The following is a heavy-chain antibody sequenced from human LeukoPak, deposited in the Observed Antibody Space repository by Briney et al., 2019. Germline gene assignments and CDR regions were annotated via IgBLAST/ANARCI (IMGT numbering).Heavy chain of an antibody. J-gene: IGHJ4*02. V-gene: IGHV1-2*02. CDR3: ARAPHSIAARPFNY. Sequence: GASVKVSCKASGYTFTGYYMHWVRQAPGQGLEWMGWINPNSGGTNYAQKFQGRATMTRDTSISTAYMELSRLRSDDTAVYYCARAPHSIAARPFNYWGQGTLVTVSS. D-gene: IGHD6-6*01. CDR2: INPNSGGT. CDR1: GYTFTGYY.